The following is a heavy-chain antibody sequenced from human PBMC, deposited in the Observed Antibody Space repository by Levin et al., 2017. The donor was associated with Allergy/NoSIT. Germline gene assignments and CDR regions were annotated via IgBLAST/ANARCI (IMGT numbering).Heavy chain of an antibody. CDR3: TRDHNWALDG. CDR1: GFTFSSHW. D-gene: IGHD1-1*01. Sequence: GGSLRLSCAASGFTFSSHWMVWVRQAPGKGLEWVANMDRDGSEKNYADSVKGRFTISRDNAKNSLHLQMNSLGVEDTALYYCTRDHNWALDGWGQGTTVTVSS. CDR2: MDRDGSEK. J-gene: IGHJ6*02. V-gene: IGHV3-7*01.